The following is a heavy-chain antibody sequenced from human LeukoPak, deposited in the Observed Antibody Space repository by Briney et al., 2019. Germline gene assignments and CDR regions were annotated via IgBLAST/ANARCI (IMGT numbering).Heavy chain of an antibody. Sequence: KSSETLSLTCTVSGGSISSSSYYWGWIRQPPGKGLEWIGSIYYSGSTYYNPSLKSRVTISVDTSKNQFSLKLSSVTAADTAVYYCATYSSSFPFDYWGQGTLVAVSS. CDR2: IYYSGST. J-gene: IGHJ4*02. CDR3: ATYSSSFPFDY. D-gene: IGHD6-13*01. V-gene: IGHV4-39*01. CDR1: GGSISSSSYY.